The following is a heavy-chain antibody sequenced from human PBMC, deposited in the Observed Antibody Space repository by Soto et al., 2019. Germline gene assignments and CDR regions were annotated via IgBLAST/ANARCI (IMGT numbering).Heavy chain of an antibody. CDR2: ISAYNGNT. CDR3: ARDSKLWDIVVVVAATQHLDV. D-gene: IGHD2-15*01. CDR1: GYTFTSYG. V-gene: IGHV1-18*01. J-gene: IGHJ6*04. Sequence: ASVKVSCKASGYTFTSYGISWVRQAPGQGLEWMGWISAYNGNTNYAQKLQGRVTMTTDTSTSTAYMELRSLRSDGTAVYYCARDSKLWDIVVVVAATQHLDVWGKGTTVTVSS.